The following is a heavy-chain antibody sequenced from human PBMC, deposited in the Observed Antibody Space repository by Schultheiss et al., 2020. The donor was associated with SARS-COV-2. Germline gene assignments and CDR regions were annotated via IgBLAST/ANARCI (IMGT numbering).Heavy chain of an antibody. V-gene: IGHV4-34*01. CDR3: ARAASGYSY. CDR2: INHSGST. D-gene: IGHD5-24*01. Sequence: SETLSLTCAVYGGSFSGYYWSWIRQPPGKGPEWIGEINHSGSTNYNPSLKSRVTISVDTSKNQFSLKLSSVTAADTAVYYCARAASGYSYWGQGTLVTVSS. J-gene: IGHJ4*02. CDR1: GGSFSGYY.